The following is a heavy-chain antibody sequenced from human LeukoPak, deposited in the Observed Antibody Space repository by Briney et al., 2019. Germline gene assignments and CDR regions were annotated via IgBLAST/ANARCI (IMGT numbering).Heavy chain of an antibody. CDR2: VFYSGST. CDR3: ARSSSGTILHY. V-gene: IGHV4-39*01. CDR1: GGSININSDY. D-gene: IGHD2-2*01. Sequence: PSETLSLTCTVSGGSININSDYWGWIRQPPGKGLEWIGHVFYSGSTSYNPSLKSRVSISIDRSKSQFSLNLYSVTATDTAVYYCARSSSGTILHYWGQGTLVTVSS. J-gene: IGHJ4*02.